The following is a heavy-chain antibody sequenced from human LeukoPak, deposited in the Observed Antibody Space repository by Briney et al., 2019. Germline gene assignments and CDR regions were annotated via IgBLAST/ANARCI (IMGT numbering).Heavy chain of an antibody. J-gene: IGHJ4*02. CDR1: GFTFSSYS. V-gene: IGHV3-21*01. CDR2: ISSSSSYI. CDR3: ARGPSHDVRGESDY. Sequence: PGGSLRLSCAASGFTFSSYSMNWVLQAPGKGLEWVSSISSSSSYIYYADSVKGRFTISRDNAKNSLYLQMNSLRAEDTAVYYCARGPSHDVRGESDYWGQGTLVTVSS. D-gene: IGHD2-21*01.